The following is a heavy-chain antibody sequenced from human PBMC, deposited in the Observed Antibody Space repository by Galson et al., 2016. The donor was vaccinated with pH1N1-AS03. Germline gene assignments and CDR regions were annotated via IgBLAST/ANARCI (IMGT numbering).Heavy chain of an antibody. CDR3: ARLLKGSGSYDFDF. V-gene: IGHV2-5*02. D-gene: IGHD3-10*01. J-gene: IGHJ4*02. CDR2: IYWDDEK. CDR1: GFSLSTSGLG. Sequence: PALVKPTQTLTLTCTFSGFSLSTSGLGVGWIRQPPGKALEWLVLIYWDDEKRYSPLLKSRLTITKDTSKNEVVLTMTNMDPVDTATYFCARLLKGSGSYDFDFWGQGTLVTVSS.